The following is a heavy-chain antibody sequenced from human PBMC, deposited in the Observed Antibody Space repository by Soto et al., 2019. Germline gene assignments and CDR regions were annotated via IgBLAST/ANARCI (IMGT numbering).Heavy chain of an antibody. J-gene: IGHJ3*01. CDR1: GGSISSNKW. CDR3: ARAGDYPLTGAFDV. Sequence: PSETLSLTCADSGGSISSNKWWSLVRQPPVKGLEWIGEIYHSGSTNYNPSLKSRVTMSVDKSKNEFSLKLGSVTAADTAMYYCARAGDYPLTGAFDVWGQGTMVTVSS. CDR2: IYHSGST. V-gene: IGHV4-4*02. D-gene: IGHD4-17*01.